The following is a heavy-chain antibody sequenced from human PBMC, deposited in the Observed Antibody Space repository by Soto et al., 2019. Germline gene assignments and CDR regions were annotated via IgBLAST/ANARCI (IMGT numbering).Heavy chain of an antibody. V-gene: IGHV3-7*01. CDR3: ARAPRGDFWSGYDAFDI. CDR1: GFTFSSYW. CDR2: IKQDGSEK. D-gene: IGHD3-3*01. J-gene: IGHJ3*02. Sequence: GGSLRLSCAASGFTFSSYWMSWVRQAPGKGLEWVANIKQDGSEKYYVDSVKGRFTISRDNAKNSLYLQMNSLRAEDTAVYYCARAPRGDFWSGYDAFDIWGQGTMVTVSS.